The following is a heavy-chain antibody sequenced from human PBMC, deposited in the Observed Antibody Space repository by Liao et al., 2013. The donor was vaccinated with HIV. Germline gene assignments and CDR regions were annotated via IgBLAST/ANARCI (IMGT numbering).Heavy chain of an antibody. J-gene: IGHJ3*01. Sequence: QVQLQEWGAGLLKPSQTLSLTCTVSGGSLNSGGTSWSWIRQPPGKGLELIGYIYYSGSTYCNPSLKSRLTISVDTSKNQFSLKLSSVTAADTAVYYCARGQYYYGSGSLGLWGQGTMVTVSS. V-gene: IGHV4-30-4*08. D-gene: IGHD3-10*01. CDR1: GGSLNSGGTS. CDR2: IYYSGST. CDR3: ARGQYYYGSGSLGL.